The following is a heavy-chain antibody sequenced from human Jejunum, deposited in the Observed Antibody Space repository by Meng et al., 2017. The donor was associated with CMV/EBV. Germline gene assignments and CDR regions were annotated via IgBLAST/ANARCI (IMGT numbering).Heavy chain of an antibody. D-gene: IGHD3-22*01. CDR2: LYWNNEE. Sequence: LSTSGVGGGWIRQDQGKALEWLGFLYWNNEESYSPSLKSRIKITKDTSKNQVILTMINMDPVDTATYYCAHRKDYYDSSGYYYDWFDPWGQGTLVTVSS. J-gene: IGHJ5*02. CDR1: LSTSGVG. CDR3: AHRKDYYDSSGYYYDWFDP. V-gene: IGHV2-5*01.